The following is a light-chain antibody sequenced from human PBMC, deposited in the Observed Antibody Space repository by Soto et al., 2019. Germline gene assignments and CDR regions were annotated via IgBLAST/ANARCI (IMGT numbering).Light chain of an antibody. CDR1: SSDVGAYDY. Sequence: QSVLTQPASVSGSPGQSITISCTGTSSDVGAYDYVSWYQKHPGKAHKLMIYDVNNRPSGVSRRFSGSKSGNTSSLTISGLQAEDEADYYCNSYSTSTSYVFGTGTKVTVL. J-gene: IGLJ1*01. CDR3: NSYSTSTSYV. CDR2: DVN. V-gene: IGLV2-14*01.